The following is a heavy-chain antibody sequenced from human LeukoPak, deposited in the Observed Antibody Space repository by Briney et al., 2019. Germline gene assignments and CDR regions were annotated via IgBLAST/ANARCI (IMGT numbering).Heavy chain of an antibody. Sequence: GGSLRLSCAASGFTFSTYEMNWVRQAPGEGLEWISYISGSGSSVKYADSVKGRFTISRDNAKNSLYLQMDSLRAEDTAIYYCTTDRVGATVEFDSWGQGTLVTVSS. CDR2: ISGSGSSV. V-gene: IGHV3-48*03. CDR1: GFTFSTYE. J-gene: IGHJ4*02. D-gene: IGHD1-26*01. CDR3: TTDRVGATVEFDS.